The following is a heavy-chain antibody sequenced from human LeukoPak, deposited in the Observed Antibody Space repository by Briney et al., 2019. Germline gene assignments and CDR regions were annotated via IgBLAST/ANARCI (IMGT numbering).Heavy chain of an antibody. V-gene: IGHV4-59*08. J-gene: IGHJ5*02. CDR2: IYYSGST. CDR1: GDSISSYY. CDR3: ARLYYDSSRYPNWFDP. D-gene: IGHD3-22*01. Sequence: KPSETLSLTCTVSGDSISSYYWSWIRQPPGKGLEWNGYIYYSGSTNYNPSLKSRVTISVDTSKNQFSLKLSSVTAADTAVYYCARLYYDSSRYPNWFDPWGQGTLVTVSS.